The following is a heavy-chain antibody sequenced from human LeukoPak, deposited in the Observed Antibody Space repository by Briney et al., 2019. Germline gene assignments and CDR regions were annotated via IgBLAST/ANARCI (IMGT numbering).Heavy chain of an antibody. V-gene: IGHV3-21*01. CDR1: GFTFSSYS. Sequence: SGGSLRLSCAASGFTFSSYSMNWVRQAPGKGLEWVSSISSSSSYIYYADSVKGRFTISRDNAKNSLYLQMNSLRAEDTAVYYCARADPSSTSCLWYWGQGTLVTVSS. D-gene: IGHD2-2*01. CDR2: ISSSSSYI. CDR3: ARADPSSTSCLWY. J-gene: IGHJ4*02.